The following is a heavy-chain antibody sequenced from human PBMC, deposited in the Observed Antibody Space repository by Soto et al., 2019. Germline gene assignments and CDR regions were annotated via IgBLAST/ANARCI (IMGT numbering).Heavy chain of an antibody. V-gene: IGHV4-31*01. CDR1: GGSIGRGASY. CDR2: IYYSGGS. D-gene: IGHD3-22*01. J-gene: IGHJ4*02. CDR3: ARVPSSDYYDSVGYYFDY. Sequence: QVQLQESGPGLVKPSQTLSLTCTVSGGSIGRGASYWSWIRQHPGKGLEWIGYIYYSGGSYYNPSLKSLVTITLDSSKNQFSLKLSSVTAADTAVYYCARVPSSDYYDSVGYYFDYWGQGTLVTVSS.